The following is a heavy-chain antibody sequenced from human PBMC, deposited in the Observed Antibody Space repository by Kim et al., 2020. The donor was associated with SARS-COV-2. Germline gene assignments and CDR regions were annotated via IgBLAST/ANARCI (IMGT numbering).Heavy chain of an antibody. Sequence: GGSLRLSCAASGFTFSDYYMSWIRQAPGKGLEWVSYTSSSSSYTNYADSVKGRFTISRDNAKNSLYLQMNSLRAEDTAVYYCARVGYDYVWGSYRDYYYYGMDVWGQGTMVTVSS. CDR3: ARVGYDYVWGSYRDYYYYGMDV. CDR2: TSSSSSYT. CDR1: GFTFSDYY. V-gene: IGHV3-11*05. D-gene: IGHD3-16*02. J-gene: IGHJ6*02.